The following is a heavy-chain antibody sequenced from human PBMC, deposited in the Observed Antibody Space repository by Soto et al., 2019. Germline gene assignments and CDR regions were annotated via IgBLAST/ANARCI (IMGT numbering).Heavy chain of an antibody. Sequence: EVQLLEYGGGLVQSGGSLRLSCAASGFTFSAYAMTWVRQAPGKGLEWVSLISGTGGTAYYADSVKGRFTISRDNSMNTLYLQMNSLRAEDTAVYYCAKDRSPRTDGYDSWGQGTLVTVSS. V-gene: IGHV3-23*01. CDR2: ISGTGGTA. D-gene: IGHD5-12*01. CDR1: GFTFSAYA. J-gene: IGHJ4*02. CDR3: AKDRSPRTDGYDS.